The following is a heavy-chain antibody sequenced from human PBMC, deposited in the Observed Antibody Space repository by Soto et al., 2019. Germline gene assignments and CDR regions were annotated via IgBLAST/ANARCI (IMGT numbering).Heavy chain of an antibody. CDR3: AFSSGWFDAFDV. CDR2: IKSKTDGGTT. D-gene: IGHD6-19*01. CDR1: GFTFSNAW. Sequence: SGGSLRLSCAASGFTFSNAWMNWVRQAPGKGLEWVGRIKSKTDGGTTDYAAPVKGRFTISRDDSKNTLYLQMNSLKTEDTAVYYCAFSSGWFDAFDVWGQGTMVTVSS. V-gene: IGHV3-15*07. J-gene: IGHJ3*01.